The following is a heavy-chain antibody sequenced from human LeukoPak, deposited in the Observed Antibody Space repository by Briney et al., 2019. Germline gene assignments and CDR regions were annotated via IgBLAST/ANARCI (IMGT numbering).Heavy chain of an antibody. CDR3: AKDPNGDYIGAFDI. D-gene: IGHD4-17*01. CDR1: KFNFHDYG. CDR2: ISGSGGST. J-gene: IGHJ3*02. V-gene: IGHV3-23*01. Sequence: GGSLRLSCTTPKFNFHDYGLTWVRQAPGKELEWVSSISGSGGSTQYAASVQGRFTISRDNSKNTLYLQMNSLRAEDTAVYYCAKDPNGDYIGAFDIWGQGTMVTVSS.